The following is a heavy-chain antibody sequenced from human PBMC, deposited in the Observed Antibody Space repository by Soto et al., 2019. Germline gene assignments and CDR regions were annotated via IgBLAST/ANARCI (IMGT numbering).Heavy chain of an antibody. V-gene: IGHV1-69*12. J-gene: IGHJ4*02. CDR3: ATAALANYYDSSGYYGGAST. Sequence: QVQLVQSGAEVKKPGSSVKVSCKASGGTFSSYAISWVRQAPGQGLEWMGGIIPIFGTANYAQKFQGRVTITADESTSTAYMELSSLRSEDTAVYYCATAALANYYDSSGYYGGASTWGQGTLVTVSS. D-gene: IGHD3-22*01. CDR1: GGTFSSYA. CDR2: IIPIFGTA.